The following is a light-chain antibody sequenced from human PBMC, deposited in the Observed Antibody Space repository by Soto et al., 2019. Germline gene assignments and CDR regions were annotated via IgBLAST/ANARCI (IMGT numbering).Light chain of an antibody. V-gene: IGLV2-8*01. CDR1: GSDVGGYNF. Sequence: QSALTQPPSASGSPGQSVTISCTGTGSDVGGYNFVSWYQHHPGKAPKLMMYEVTRRPSGVPDRFSGSKSANTASLTVSGLLAEDEADYYCASYAGGNQVFGTGTKLTVL. CDR3: ASYAGGNQV. CDR2: EVT. J-gene: IGLJ1*01.